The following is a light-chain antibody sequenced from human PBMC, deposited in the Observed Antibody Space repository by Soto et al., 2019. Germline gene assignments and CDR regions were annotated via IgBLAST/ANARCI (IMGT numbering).Light chain of an antibody. CDR3: SSYTSSSTYV. V-gene: IGLV2-14*01. CDR2: EVS. J-gene: IGLJ1*01. CDR1: SSDVGTYNY. Sequence: SARTQPASVSGSPGQSITISCTGTSSDVGTYNYVSWYQLHPGKAPKLMVYEVSNRPSGVSNRFSGSKSGNTASLTISGLQAEDEDDYHCSSYTSSSTYVFGTGTKVTVL.